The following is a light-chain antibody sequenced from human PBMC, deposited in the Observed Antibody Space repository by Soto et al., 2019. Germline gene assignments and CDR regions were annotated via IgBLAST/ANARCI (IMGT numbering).Light chain of an antibody. CDR3: SSYSSTSTFV. Sequence: QSVLTQPASVSGSPRQSITISCTGTSSDIGGYDYVSWYQQHPGKAPKLSIYEVSNRPSGVSNRFSGSKSGNTASLTISGLQAEDEAYYYCSSYSSTSTFVFGTGTKLTVL. CDR2: EVS. J-gene: IGLJ1*01. CDR1: SSDIGGYDY. V-gene: IGLV2-14*01.